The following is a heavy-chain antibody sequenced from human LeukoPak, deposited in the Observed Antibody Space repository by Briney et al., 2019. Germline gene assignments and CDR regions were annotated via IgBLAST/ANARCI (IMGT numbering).Heavy chain of an antibody. CDR2: IYHSGNT. Sequence: SETLSLTCAVSGGSISSSNWWSWVRQPPGKGLEWIGEIYHSGNTNYNPSLKSRVTISVDTSKNQFSLKLSSVTAADTAVYYCAHLAYCGGDCHFDYWGQGTLVTVSS. J-gene: IGHJ4*02. V-gene: IGHV4-4*02. CDR3: AHLAYCGGDCHFDY. CDR1: GGSISSSNW. D-gene: IGHD2-21*02.